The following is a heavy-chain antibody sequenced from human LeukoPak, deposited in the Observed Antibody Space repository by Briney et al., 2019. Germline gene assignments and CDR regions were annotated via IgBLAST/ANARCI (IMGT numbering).Heavy chain of an antibody. V-gene: IGHV1-69*05. Sequence: ASVKVSCRASGGTFSSYAISWVRQAPGQGLEWMGRIIPIFGTANYAQKFQGRVTITTDESTSTAYMELRSLRSEDTAVYYCARDYGDYSDYWGQGTLVTVSS. CDR3: ARDYGDYSDY. J-gene: IGHJ4*02. D-gene: IGHD4-17*01. CDR2: IIPIFGTA. CDR1: GGTFSSYA.